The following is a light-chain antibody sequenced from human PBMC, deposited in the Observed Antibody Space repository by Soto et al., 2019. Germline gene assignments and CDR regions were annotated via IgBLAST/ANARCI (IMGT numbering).Light chain of an antibody. J-gene: IGLJ1*01. CDR2: EVT. CDR1: SSDVGGYNY. V-gene: IGLV2-14*01. Sequence: QSVLTQPASVSGSPGQSITISCTGTSSDVGGYNYVSWYQQHPGKAPKLMIYEVTNRPSGVSNRFSGSKSGNTPSLTISGLQADDEADYYCSSYTSSITYVFGTGTQLTVL. CDR3: SSYTSSITYV.